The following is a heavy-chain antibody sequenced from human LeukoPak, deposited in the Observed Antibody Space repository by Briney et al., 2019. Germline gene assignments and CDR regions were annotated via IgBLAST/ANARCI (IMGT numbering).Heavy chain of an antibody. V-gene: IGHV4-4*02. J-gene: IGHJ4*02. CDR2: IYHSGST. CDR3: ARWGYCGGDCYMIDY. CDR1: GGSISSSNW. D-gene: IGHD2-21*02. Sequence: SETLSLTCAVSGGSISSSNWWSWVRQPPGKGLEWIGEIYHSGSTNYNPSLKSRVTISVDKSKNQFSLKLSSVTAADTAVYYCARWGYCGGDCYMIDYWGQGTLVTVSS.